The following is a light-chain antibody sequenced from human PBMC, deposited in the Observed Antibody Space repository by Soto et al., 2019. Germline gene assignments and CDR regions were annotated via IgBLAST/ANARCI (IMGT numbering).Light chain of an antibody. J-gene: IGLJ2*01. CDR2: EVS. Sequence: QSALTQPASVSGSPGQSITISCAGTSSDIGGYDYVSWYRQHPGKAPELMIYEVSNRPSGVSTRFSGSKSGNTASLTISGLQAGDEADYYCSSYTARNSLVFGGWTKLTVL. V-gene: IGLV2-14*01. CDR1: SSDIGGYDY. CDR3: SSYTARNSLV.